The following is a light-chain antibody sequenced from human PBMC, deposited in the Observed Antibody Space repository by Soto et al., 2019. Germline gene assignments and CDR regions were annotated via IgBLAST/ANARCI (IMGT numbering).Light chain of an antibody. J-gene: IGLJ2*01. V-gene: IGLV1-44*01. CDR3: ATWDDSLSGVV. CDR1: SSNIGSNA. Sequence: QSVLTQPPSASGTPGQRVTISCSGSSSNIGSNAVNWYRQLPGTAPKLLTHTNDQRPSGVPDRFSGSQSGTSASLAISGLQSEDEAEYYCATWDDSLSGVVFGGGTKLTVL. CDR2: TND.